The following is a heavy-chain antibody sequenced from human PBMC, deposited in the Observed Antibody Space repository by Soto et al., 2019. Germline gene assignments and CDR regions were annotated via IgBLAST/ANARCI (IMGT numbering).Heavy chain of an antibody. CDR3: ARRSVETGIAAAGTDYYYYGMDV. V-gene: IGHV1-69*13. D-gene: IGHD6-13*01. J-gene: IGHJ6*02. Sequence: ASVKVSCKASGGTFSSYAISWVRQAPGQGLEWMGGIIPIFGTANYAQKFQGRVTITADESTSTANMELSSLRSEDTAVYYCARRSVETGIAAAGTDYYYYGMDVWGQGTTVTVSS. CDR2: IIPIFGTA. CDR1: GGTFSSYA.